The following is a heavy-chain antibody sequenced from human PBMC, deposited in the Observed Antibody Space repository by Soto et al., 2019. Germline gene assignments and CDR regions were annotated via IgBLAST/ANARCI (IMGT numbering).Heavy chain of an antibody. CDR3: AEDMYPGGYSSYHSYGMDV. V-gene: IGHV3-30*18. J-gene: IGHJ6*02. CDR1: GFTFSSYG. Sequence: QVQLVESGGGVVQPGRSLRLSCAASGFTFSSYGMHWVRQAPGKGLEWVAVISYDGSNKYYADSVKGRFTISRDNSKNTLYLQRNSLRAEDTAVYYCAEDMYPGGYSSYHSYGMDVWGQGTTVTVSS. D-gene: IGHD6-13*01. CDR2: ISYDGSNK.